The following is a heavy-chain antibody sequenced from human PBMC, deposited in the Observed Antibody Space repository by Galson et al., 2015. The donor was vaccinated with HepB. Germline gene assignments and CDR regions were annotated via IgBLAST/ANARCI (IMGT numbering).Heavy chain of an antibody. CDR3: ARRSTGYSYGPYFDY. V-gene: IGHV5-51*03. D-gene: IGHD5-18*01. CDR1: GYSFTSYW. J-gene: IGHJ4*02. CDR2: IYPGDSDT. Sequence: QSGAEVKKPGESLKISCKGSGYSFTSYWIGWVRQMPGKGLEWMGIIYPGDSDTRYSPSFQGQVTISADKSISTAYLQWSSLKASDTAMYYCARRSTGYSYGPYFDYWGQGTLVTVSS.